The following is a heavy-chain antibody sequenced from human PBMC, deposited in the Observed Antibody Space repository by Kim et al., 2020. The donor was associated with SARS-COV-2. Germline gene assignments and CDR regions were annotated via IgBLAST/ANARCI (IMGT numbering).Heavy chain of an antibody. CDR3: ARPGYSSSPHPDYYYGMDV. V-gene: IGHV5-10-1*01. CDR2: IDPSDSYT. CDR1: GYSFTSYW. D-gene: IGHD6-13*01. Sequence: GESLKISCKGSGYSFTSYWISWVRQMPGKGLEWMGRIDPSDSYTNYSPSFQGHVTISADKSISTAYLQWSSLKASDTAMYYCARPGYSSSPHPDYYYGMDVWGQGTTVTVSS. J-gene: IGHJ6*02.